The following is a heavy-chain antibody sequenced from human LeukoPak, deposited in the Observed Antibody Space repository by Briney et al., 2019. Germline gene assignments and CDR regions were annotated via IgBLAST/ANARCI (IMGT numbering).Heavy chain of an antibody. CDR2: VNGGAT. D-gene: IGHD2-21*01. Sequence: GQSHRLSWAASGFTFSRASMSCVRHAPGEGLEWVGRVNGGATEYAAPAKGRFTVSKDESKNTLYPQMNSMKTEDTGVYYCTATFWGVCGGTSCSIDPGYWSQGTLVTVSS. V-gene: IGHV3-15*01. CDR3: TATFWGVCGGTSCSIDPGY. CDR1: GFTFSRAS. J-gene: IGHJ4*02.